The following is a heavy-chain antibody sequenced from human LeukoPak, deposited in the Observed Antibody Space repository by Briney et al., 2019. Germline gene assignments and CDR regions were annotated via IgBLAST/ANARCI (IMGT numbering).Heavy chain of an antibody. J-gene: IGHJ4*02. D-gene: IGHD5-12*01. CDR2: INSDGSST. CDR3: ARDRSGYDFDY. V-gene: IGHV3-74*01. CDR1: GFTFSSYW. Sequence: GGPLRLSCAASGFTFSSYWMHWVRQAPGKGLVWVSRINSDGSSTSYADSVKGRFTISRDNAKNTLYLQMNSLRAEDTAVYYCARDRSGYDFDYWGQGTLVTVSS.